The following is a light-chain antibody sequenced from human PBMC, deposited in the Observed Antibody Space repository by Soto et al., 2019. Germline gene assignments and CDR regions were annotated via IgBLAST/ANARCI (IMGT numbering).Light chain of an antibody. J-gene: IGLJ3*02. V-gene: IGLV1-40*01. Sequence: QAVLTQPPSVSGAPGQRVTISCTGSSSNIGAGYDVHWYQQLPGTAPKLLIYGNNNRPSGVPDRFSGSKSGTSASLAITGLQAEAEADYYCQSYDSSLSGWVFGGGTKVTVL. CDR2: GNN. CDR3: QSYDSSLSGWV. CDR1: SSNIGAGYD.